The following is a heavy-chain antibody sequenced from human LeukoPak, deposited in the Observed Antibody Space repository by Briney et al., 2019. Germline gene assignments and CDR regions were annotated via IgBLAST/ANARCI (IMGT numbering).Heavy chain of an antibody. D-gene: IGHD2-15*01. CDR3: ARGSLLVVKTLDY. CDR1: GFTFDDYG. Sequence: GGSLRLSCAASGFTFDDYGMSWVRQAPGKGLEWVSGINWNGGSTGYADSVKGRFTISRDNTKNSLYLQMNSLSAEDTALYYCARGSLLVVKTLDYWGQGTLVTVSS. J-gene: IGHJ4*02. CDR2: INWNGGST. V-gene: IGHV3-20*04.